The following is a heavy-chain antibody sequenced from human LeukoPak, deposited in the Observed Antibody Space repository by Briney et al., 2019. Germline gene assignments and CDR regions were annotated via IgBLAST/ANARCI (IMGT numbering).Heavy chain of an antibody. V-gene: IGHV3-21*06. Sequence: GGSLRLSCAASRFTLSGYVMNWVRQSPGKGLEWVSSITGAGNHIYYAHSVRGRFTISRDNAKYSVYLQMNSLRGEDTAVYYCVRASFGHYGDCGGLWGQGTMVTVSS. J-gene: IGHJ3*01. CDR2: ITGAGNHI. D-gene: IGHD4-17*01. CDR3: VRASFGHYGDCGGL. CDR1: RFTLSGYV.